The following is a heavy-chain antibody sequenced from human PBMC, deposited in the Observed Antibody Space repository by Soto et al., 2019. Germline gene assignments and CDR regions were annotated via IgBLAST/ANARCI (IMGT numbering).Heavy chain of an antibody. D-gene: IGHD2-15*01. J-gene: IGHJ5*02. CDR2: ISGSGGST. CDR3: AKMVGGYCSGGSCYVWFDP. V-gene: IGHV3-23*01. Sequence: ESGGGLVQPGGSLRLSCAASGFTFSSYAMSWVRQAPGKGLEWVSAISGSGGSTYYADSVKGRFTISRDNSKNTLYLQMNSLRAEDTAVYYCAKMVGGYCSGGSCYVWFDPWGQGTLVTVSS. CDR1: GFTFSSYA.